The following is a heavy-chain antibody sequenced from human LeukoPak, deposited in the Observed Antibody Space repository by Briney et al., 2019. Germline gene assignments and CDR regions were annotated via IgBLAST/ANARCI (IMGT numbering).Heavy chain of an antibody. CDR1: GGSFSGYY. CDR3: ARLRDYYDTSGYFYYFDN. CDR2: INHSGST. Sequence: SETLSLTCAVYGGSFSGYYWSWIRQPPGKGLEWIGEINHSGSTNYNPSLKSRVTISVDTSKNQFSLKLSSVTAADTAVYYCARLRDYYDTSGYFYYFDNWGQGTLVTVSS. D-gene: IGHD3-22*01. J-gene: IGHJ4*02. V-gene: IGHV4-34*01.